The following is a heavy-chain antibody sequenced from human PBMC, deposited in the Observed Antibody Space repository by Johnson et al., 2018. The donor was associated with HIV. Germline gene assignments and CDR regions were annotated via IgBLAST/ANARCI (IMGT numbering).Heavy chain of an antibody. CDR1: GFTFDDYG. CDR3: AREGGGFREFGGFDR. D-gene: IGHD3-10*01. J-gene: IGHJ3*02. CDR2: INWNGGGT. V-gene: IGHV3-20*04. Sequence: LVESGGGVVRPGGSLRLSCAASGFTFDDYGMSWVRQVAGKGLEWVSGINWNGGGTGYADSVKGRFTISRDNAKNSLYLQMNSLRAEDTALYYCAREGGGFREFGGFDRWGQGTMVTVSS.